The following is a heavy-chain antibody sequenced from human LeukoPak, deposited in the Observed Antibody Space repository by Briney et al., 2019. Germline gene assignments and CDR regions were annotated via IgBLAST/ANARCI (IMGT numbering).Heavy chain of an antibody. D-gene: IGHD2-15*01. J-gene: IGHJ5*02. CDR2: INAGNGNT. CDR3: ARAEAYCSGGSCYTANWFDP. Sequence: ASVKVSCKASGYTFTSYAMHWVRQAPGQRLEWMGWINAGNGNTKYSQKFQGRVTITADKSTSTAYMELSSLRSEDTAVYYCARAEAYCSGGSCYTANWFDPWGQGTLVTVSS. CDR1: GYTFTSYA. V-gene: IGHV1-3*01.